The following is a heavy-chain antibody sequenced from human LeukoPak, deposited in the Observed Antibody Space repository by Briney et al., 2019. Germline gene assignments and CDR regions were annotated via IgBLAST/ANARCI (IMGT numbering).Heavy chain of an antibody. V-gene: IGHV1-2*02. J-gene: IGHJ4*02. CDR1: GYTFTSYY. D-gene: IGHD2-2*01. Sequence: ASVKVSCKASGYTFTSYYMHWVRQAPGQGLEWMGWINPNTGGTNYAPKFQGRVTMTRDTSISAAYMDLNSLRFDDTAVYYCERGIVVVPAAVFDYWGQGTLVTVSS. CDR2: INPNTGGT. CDR3: ERGIVVVPAAVFDY.